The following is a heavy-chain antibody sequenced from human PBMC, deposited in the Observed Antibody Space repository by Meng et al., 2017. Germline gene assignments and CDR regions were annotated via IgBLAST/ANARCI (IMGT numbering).Heavy chain of an antibody. CDR2: ISTITGKP. CDR1: GSSFTNYG. V-gene: IGHV7-4-1*02. J-gene: IGHJ4*02. CDR3: ARQPNYYYLGIEH. Sequence: QGLLLHSGSELNKPGASVKVSCKASGSSFTNYGMNWVRTAPGQGLEWMGWISTITGKPMSAQGFTGRFVFSLDTSASTAYLQISSIKAEDTVVYFCARQPNYYYLGIEHWGQGTLVTVSS. D-gene: IGHD3-10*01.